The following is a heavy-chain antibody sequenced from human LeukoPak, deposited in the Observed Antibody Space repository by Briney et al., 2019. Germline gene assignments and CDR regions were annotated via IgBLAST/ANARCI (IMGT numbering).Heavy chain of an antibody. J-gene: IGHJ4*02. CDR2: LSASGGLT. CDR1: GFTFSSYA. V-gene: IGHV3-23*01. CDR3: AKGGSSYSEMDY. D-gene: IGHD3-22*01. Sequence: GGSLRLSCAASGFTFSSYAMSWVRQAPGKGLEWVSDLSASGGLTYYADSVKGRFTISRDNSKNTLYLQMNSLRADDTAVYYCAKGGSSYSEMDYWGQGTLVTVSS.